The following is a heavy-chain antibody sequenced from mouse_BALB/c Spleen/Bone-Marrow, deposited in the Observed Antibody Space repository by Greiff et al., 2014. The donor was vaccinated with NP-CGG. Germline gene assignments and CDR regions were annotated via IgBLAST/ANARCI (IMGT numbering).Heavy chain of an antibody. J-gene: IGHJ4*01. Sequence: EVQLQESGGGLVKPGGSLKLSCAASGFAFSSYDMSWVRQTPEKRLEWVAYISHGGGTTYYSDTVKGRFTISRDNAKNTLYLQMSSLKSEDTAIYYCTRHGGYYPYYYAMDDWGQGTSVTVSS. CDR3: TRHGGYYPYYYAMDD. V-gene: IGHV5-12-1*01. CDR1: GFAFSSYD. CDR2: ISHGGGTT. D-gene: IGHD2-3*01.